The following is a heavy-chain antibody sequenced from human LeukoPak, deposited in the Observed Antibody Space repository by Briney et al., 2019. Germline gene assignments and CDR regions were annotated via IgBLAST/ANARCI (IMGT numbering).Heavy chain of an antibody. CDR2: IKSKTDGGTT. V-gene: IGHV3-15*01. Sequence: GGSLRLSCAASGFTFSNAWMSWVRQAPGKGLEWVGRIKSKTDGGTTDYAAPVKGRFTISRDDSVNTLYVQMNSLKTEDTAVYYCTTHFYYDNSGYYQFDYWGRGTLVAVSS. J-gene: IGHJ4*02. D-gene: IGHD3-22*01. CDR3: TTHFYYDNSGYYQFDY. CDR1: GFTFSNAW.